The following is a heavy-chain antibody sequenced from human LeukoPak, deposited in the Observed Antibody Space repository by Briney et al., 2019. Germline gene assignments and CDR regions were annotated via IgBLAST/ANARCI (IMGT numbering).Heavy chain of an antibody. CDR3: ARALVRDIVVVPAAIRANYYYYGMDV. CDR1: GFTFSSYS. J-gene: IGHJ6*02. CDR2: ISSSSIYI. Sequence: TGGSLRLSCAASGFTFSSYSMNWVRQAPGKGLEWVSSISSSSIYIYYADSVKGRFTISRDNAKNTLYLQMNSLRAEDTAVYYCARALVRDIVVVPAAIRANYYYYGMDVWGQGTTVTVSS. D-gene: IGHD2-2*02. V-gene: IGHV3-21*01.